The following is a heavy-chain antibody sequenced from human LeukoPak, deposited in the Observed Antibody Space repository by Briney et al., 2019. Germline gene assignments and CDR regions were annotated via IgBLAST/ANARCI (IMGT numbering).Heavy chain of an antibody. D-gene: IGHD5-18*01. CDR3: TTGRYSYWWDYFDY. Sequence: GGSLRLSCAASGFTFSNAWMSWVRQAPGKGLEWVGRIKSKTDGGTTDYAAPVKGRFTISRDDSKNTLYLQMNSLKTEDTAVYYCTTGRYSYWWDYFDYWGQGTLVTVSS. CDR2: IKSKTDGGTT. V-gene: IGHV3-15*01. CDR1: GFTFSNAW. J-gene: IGHJ4*02.